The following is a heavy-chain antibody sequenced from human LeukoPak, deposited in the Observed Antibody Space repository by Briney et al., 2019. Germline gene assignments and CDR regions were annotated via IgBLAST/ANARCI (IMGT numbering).Heavy chain of an antibody. J-gene: IGHJ4*02. CDR3: AKDSGVTTVEY. V-gene: IGHV3-23*01. CDR1: GFTFSSYA. CDR2: ISGSGSST. D-gene: IGHD4-11*01. Sequence: GGSLRLSCAASGFTFSSYAMSWVRQAPGKGLEWVSDISGSGSSTHYADSVKGRFTISRDNSKNTLYLQMSSLRADDTAVYYCAKDSGVTTVEYWGQGTLVTVSS.